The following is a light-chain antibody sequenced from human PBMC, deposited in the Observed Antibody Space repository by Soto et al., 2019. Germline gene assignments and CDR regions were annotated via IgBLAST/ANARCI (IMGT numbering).Light chain of an antibody. CDR1: QGFSSGY. CDR3: QQYGSSPRT. Sequence: EIVLTQSPGTLSLSPGERATLSCRASQGFSSGYLAWYQQKPGQAPRLLIYGASSRATGIPDRFSGSGSGTDFTLTISRLEPEDFAVYYCQQYGSSPRTFGQGTKVEIK. V-gene: IGKV3-20*01. J-gene: IGKJ1*01. CDR2: GAS.